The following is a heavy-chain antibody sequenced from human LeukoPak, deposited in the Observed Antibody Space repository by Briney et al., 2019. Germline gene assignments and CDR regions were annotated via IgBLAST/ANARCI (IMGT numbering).Heavy chain of an antibody. CDR1: GYTFTNYG. D-gene: IGHD3-22*01. J-gene: IGHJ4*02. V-gene: IGHV1-18*01. CDR3: ARVVLDHYYDSSGYLGTLDY. Sequence: ASVKVSCKASGYTFTNYGISWVRQAPGQGLEWMGWINTYNGNTNYAQKFQGRVTMTTDTSSSTAYMELRSLRSDDTAVYYCARVVLDHYYDSSGYLGTLDYWGQGTLVTVSS. CDR2: INTYNGNT.